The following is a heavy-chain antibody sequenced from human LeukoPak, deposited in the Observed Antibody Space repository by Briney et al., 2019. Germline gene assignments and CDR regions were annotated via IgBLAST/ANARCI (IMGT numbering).Heavy chain of an antibody. J-gene: IGHJ4*02. D-gene: IGHD1-26*01. CDR1: GGSFSGCY. Sequence: SETLSLTCAVYGGSFSGCYWSWIRQPPGKGLEWIGEINHSGSTNYNPSLKSRVTISVDTSKNQFSLKLSSVTAADTAVYYCARVAGATSYWGQGTLVTVSS. V-gene: IGHV4-34*01. CDR2: INHSGST. CDR3: ARVAGATSY.